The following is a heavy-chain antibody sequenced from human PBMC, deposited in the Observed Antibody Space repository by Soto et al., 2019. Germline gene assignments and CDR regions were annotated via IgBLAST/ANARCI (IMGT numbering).Heavy chain of an antibody. J-gene: IGHJ4*02. CDR1: GFTFSSYA. V-gene: IGHV3-30-3*01. Sequence: GGSLRLSCAASGFTFSSYAMHWVRQAPGKGLEWVAVISYDGSNKYYADSVKGRFTISRDNSKNTLYLQMNSLRAEDTAVYYCARAGRGSTLNFDYWGQGTLVTVSS. D-gene: IGHD3-10*01. CDR3: ARAGRGSTLNFDY. CDR2: ISYDGSNK.